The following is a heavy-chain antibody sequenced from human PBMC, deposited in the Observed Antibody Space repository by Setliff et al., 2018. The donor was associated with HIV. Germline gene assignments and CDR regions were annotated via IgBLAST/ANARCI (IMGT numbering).Heavy chain of an antibody. D-gene: IGHD5-12*01. CDR2: IYTSGST. CDR1: SGPIHSGSYY. CDR3: ARESRSMHVAH. J-gene: IGHJ4*02. Sequence: SETLSLTCIVSSGPIHSGSYYWSWIRLPVGKGLEWIGRIYTSGSTDYNPSLKSRVAISVDTSKNHFSLNLTSVTAADTAVYYCARESRSMHVAHWGQGTLVTVS. V-gene: IGHV4-61*02.